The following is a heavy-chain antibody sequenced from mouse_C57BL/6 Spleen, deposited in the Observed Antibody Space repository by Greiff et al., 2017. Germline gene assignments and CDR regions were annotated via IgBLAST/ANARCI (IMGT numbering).Heavy chain of an antibody. D-gene: IGHD2-5*01. CDR3: ARGDYSNYDY. V-gene: IGHV1-81*01. CDR1: GYTFTSYG. J-gene: IGHJ2*01. CDR2: IYPRSGNT. Sequence: VQGVESGAELARPGASVKLSCKASGYTFTSYGISWVKQRTGQGLEWIGEIYPRSGNTYYNEKFKGKATLTADKSSSTAYMELRSLTSEDSAVYFCARGDYSNYDYWGQGTTLTVSS.